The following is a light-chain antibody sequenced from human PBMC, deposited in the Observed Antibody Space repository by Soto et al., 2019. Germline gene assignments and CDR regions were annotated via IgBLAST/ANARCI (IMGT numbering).Light chain of an antibody. J-gene: IGKJ2*02. CDR1: QSLLHSNGYNY. Sequence: DIVMTQSPLSLPVTPGEPASISCRSSQSLLHSNGYNYLDWYLQKPGQSPQLLIYLGSSRASGVPDRFGGSGSGTDFTLRINRVEAEDVGVYYCMQALQTPRTFGQGTKLEIK. CDR3: MQALQTPRT. V-gene: IGKV2-28*01. CDR2: LGS.